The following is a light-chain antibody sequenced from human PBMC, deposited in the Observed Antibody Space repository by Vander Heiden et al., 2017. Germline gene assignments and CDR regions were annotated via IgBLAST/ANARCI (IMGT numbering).Light chain of an antibody. CDR1: SYNNGKNY. V-gene: IGLV1-51*01. Sequence: QSVFTQPPSASAAPGQKVTISCSGSSYNNGKNYVCGYQQIPGTATKLLSYDNNKRPSGIPDRFSGSKAGTAATLGITGLQTGDEADYYCGTWDSILTAVVFGPGTKVTVL. J-gene: IGLJ1*01. CDR2: DNN. CDR3: GTWDSILTAVV.